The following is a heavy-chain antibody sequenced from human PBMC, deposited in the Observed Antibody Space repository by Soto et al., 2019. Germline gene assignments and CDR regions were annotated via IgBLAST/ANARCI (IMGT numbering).Heavy chain of an antibody. V-gene: IGHV3-23*01. J-gene: IGHJ4*02. D-gene: IGHD3-22*01. CDR2: ISASGGST. CDR3: VKVSTRSSGRTDYFDC. CDR1: GFTFTTYP. Sequence: PGGSLRLSCAASGFTFTTYPMNWVRQAPGKGLEWVSGISASGGSTYYADSVKGRFTISRDNSKNTLYLQMNSLRDDDTAVYYCVKVSTRSSGRTDYFDCWGQGTLVTVSS.